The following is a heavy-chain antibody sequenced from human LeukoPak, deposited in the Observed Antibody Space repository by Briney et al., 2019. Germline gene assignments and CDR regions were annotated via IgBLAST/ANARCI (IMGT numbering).Heavy chain of an antibody. V-gene: IGHV4-59*08. CDR2: IYYSGST. Sequence: SETLSLTCPVSGGSISSYYWSWIRQPPGKGLEWIGYIYYSGSTNYNPSLKSRVTISVDTSKNQFSLKLSSVTAADTAVYYCARLRDGYNHLDYWGQGTLVTVSS. D-gene: IGHD5-24*01. J-gene: IGHJ4*02. CDR1: GGSISSYY. CDR3: ARLRDGYNHLDY.